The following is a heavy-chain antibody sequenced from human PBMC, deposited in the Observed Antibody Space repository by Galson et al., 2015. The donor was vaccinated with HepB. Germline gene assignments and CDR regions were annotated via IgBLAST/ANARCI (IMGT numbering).Heavy chain of an antibody. CDR3: ARDKDYHDSTGYYIDYFHYGMDV. D-gene: IGHD3-22*01. J-gene: IGHJ6*01. CDR2: IRPGIGST. CDR1: GYSFSNYY. V-gene: IGHV1-46*04. Sequence: SVKVSCKASGYSFSNYYIYWVRQAPGLGLEWMGAIRPGIGSTMYAQNLQGRLIMARDTSTSTVYMALSGLRSEDTAVYYCARDKDYHDSTGYYIDYFHYGMDVWGQGTTVTVSS.